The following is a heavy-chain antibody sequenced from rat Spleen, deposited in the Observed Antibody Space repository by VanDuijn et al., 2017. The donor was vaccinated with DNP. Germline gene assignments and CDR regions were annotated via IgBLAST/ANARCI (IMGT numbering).Heavy chain of an antibody. Sequence: EVQLVESGGGLVQPGRSLKISCTASGFSFSDYNMAWVRQAPNKGLEWVATIIYDGNKAFYRDSVKGRFTISRDNAKSTLYLQMDSLRSEDTATYYCARQRWYYSGEGMDYWGQGVMVTVSS. CDR1: GFSFSDYN. D-gene: IGHD1-1*01. CDR2: IIYDGNKA. V-gene: IGHV5S10*01. J-gene: IGHJ2*01. CDR3: ARQRWYYSGEGMDY.